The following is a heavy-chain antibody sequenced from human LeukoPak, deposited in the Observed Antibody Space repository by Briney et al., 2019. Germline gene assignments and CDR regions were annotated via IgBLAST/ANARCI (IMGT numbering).Heavy chain of an antibody. J-gene: IGHJ4*02. CDR1: GFTFSDYG. D-gene: IGHD2-15*01. CDR3: AKDHSWSFDY. V-gene: IGHV3-30*02. Sequence: GGSLRLSCAASGFTFSDYGMHWVRQAPDKGLEWVAFIRSDGSDKYYADSVKGRFTISRDNSKNTLFLQINSLRPEDTAAYYCAKDHSWSFDYWGQGTLVTVSS. CDR2: IRSDGSDK.